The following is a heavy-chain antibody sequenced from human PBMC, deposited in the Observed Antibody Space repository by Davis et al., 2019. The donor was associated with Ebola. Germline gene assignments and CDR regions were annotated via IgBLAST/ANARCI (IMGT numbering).Heavy chain of an antibody. Sequence: PGGSLRLSCAASGFTVSSNYMSWVRQAPGKGLEWVSYISSSSSTIYYADSVKGRFTISRDNAKNSLYLQMNSLRDEDTAVYYWAKDEIQGYYYGMDVWDQGTTVTVSS. J-gene: IGHJ6*02. CDR2: ISSSSSTI. CDR3: AKDEIQGYYYGMDV. V-gene: IGHV3-48*02. D-gene: IGHD1-1*01. CDR1: GFTVSSNY.